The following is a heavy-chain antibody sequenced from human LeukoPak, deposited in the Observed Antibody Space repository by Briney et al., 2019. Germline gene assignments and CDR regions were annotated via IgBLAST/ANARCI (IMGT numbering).Heavy chain of an antibody. CDR3: ARQGDYYDSSGAHGPFDY. V-gene: IGHV4-39*01. Sequence: SSETLSLTCSVSAGSISSSSYYWGWIRQPPGKGLEWVGSIYHSGRTYYNPSLKSRVTMSVDTSQNQFSLTLSSVTAADTAVYYCARQGDYYDSSGAHGPFDYWGQGTLVTVSS. CDR2: IYHSGRT. J-gene: IGHJ4*02. CDR1: AGSISSSSYY. D-gene: IGHD3-22*01.